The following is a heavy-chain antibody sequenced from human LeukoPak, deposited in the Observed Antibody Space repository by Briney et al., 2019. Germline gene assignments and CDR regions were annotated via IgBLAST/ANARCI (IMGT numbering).Heavy chain of an antibody. V-gene: IGHV1-2*02. CDR2: INPNSGDT. D-gene: IGHD2-2*01. CDR1: GYTFTGYY. Sequence: ASVKVSCKASGYTFTGYYMHWVRQAPGQGLEWMGWINPNSGDTNYAQKFQGRVTMTRDTSISTAYMELSRLRSDDTAVYYCAREVVVVPAAIAFDIWGQGTMVTVSS. J-gene: IGHJ3*02. CDR3: AREVVVVPAAIAFDI.